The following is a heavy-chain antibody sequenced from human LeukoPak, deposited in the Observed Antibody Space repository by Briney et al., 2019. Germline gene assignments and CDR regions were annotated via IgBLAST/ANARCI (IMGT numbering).Heavy chain of an antibody. CDR3: ATYRQVLLPFES. J-gene: IGHJ4*02. V-gene: IGHV3-23*01. CDR2: IFPSGGEI. CDR1: GFTFSTFA. D-gene: IGHD5-18*01. Sequence: GGSLRLSCAASGFTFSTFAMIWVRQPPGKGLEWLSSIFPSGGEIHYADSVRGRFTISRDNSKSTLSLQMNSLRAEDTAIYYCATYRQVLLPFESWGQGTLVTVSS.